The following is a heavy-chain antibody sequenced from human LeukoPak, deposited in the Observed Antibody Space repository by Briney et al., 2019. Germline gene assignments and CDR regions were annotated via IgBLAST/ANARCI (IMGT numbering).Heavy chain of an antibody. V-gene: IGHV1-3*01. CDR1: GYTFTSYA. Sequence: ASVKVSCKASGYTFTSYAIHWVRQAPGQRLEWMGWISAGNGNTKYSQNFQGRVTFISNTSATTAFMELSSLRSEDTAVYYCASRMDVWGQGTTVTVSS. CDR3: ASRMDV. J-gene: IGHJ6*02. CDR2: ISAGNGNT.